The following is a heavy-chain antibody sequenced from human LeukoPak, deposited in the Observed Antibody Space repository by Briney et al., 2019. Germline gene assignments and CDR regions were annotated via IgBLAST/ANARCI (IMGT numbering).Heavy chain of an antibody. D-gene: IGHD2-2*01. V-gene: IGHV3-23*01. CDR3: AKAGGYCSSTSCLSYYYYYMDV. Sequence: NPGGSLRLSCTASGFTFSSYGMHWVRQAPGKGLEWVSAISGSGGSTYYADSVKGRFTISRDNSKNTLYLQMNSLRAEDTAVYYCAKAGGYCSSTSCLSYYYYYMDVWGKGTTVTVSS. J-gene: IGHJ6*03. CDR2: ISGSGGST. CDR1: GFTFSSYG.